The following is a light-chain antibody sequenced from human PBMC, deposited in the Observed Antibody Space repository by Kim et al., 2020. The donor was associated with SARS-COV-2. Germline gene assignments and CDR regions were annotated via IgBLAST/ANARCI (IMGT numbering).Light chain of an antibody. V-gene: IGKV1-33*01. J-gene: IGKJ5*01. Sequence: VGDRVTITCQASQDISTSLNWYQHKPGKAPKVLISDASNLERGVPSRFSGGGSGTDCTFTISSLQPEDIATYYCQHYHNLPPTFGQGTRLEIK. CDR2: DAS. CDR1: QDISTS. CDR3: QHYHNLPPT.